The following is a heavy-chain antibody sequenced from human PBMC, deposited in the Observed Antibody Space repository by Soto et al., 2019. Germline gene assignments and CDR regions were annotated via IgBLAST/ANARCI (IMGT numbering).Heavy chain of an antibody. CDR3: AKGGSSQY. CDR1: GGSIISTNW. Sequence: VPLQESGPGLVKPSGTLSLPCTVSGGSIISTNWWSWVRQPPGKGLEWLGEIYHRGSTSYSSSLKSRVTMSIDKAKNQFSLKLKSVTAADTAVYYCAKGGSSQYWCQGTLVTVSS. D-gene: IGHD1-26*01. J-gene: IGHJ4*02. V-gene: IGHV4-4*02. CDR2: IYHRGST.